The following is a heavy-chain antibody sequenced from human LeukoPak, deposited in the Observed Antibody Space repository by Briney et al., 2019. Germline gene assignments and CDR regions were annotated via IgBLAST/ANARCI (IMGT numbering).Heavy chain of an antibody. CDR1: GFTFDDCA. Sequence: GGSLRLSCAASGFTFDDCAMHWVRQAPGKGLEWVSGISWNSGSIGYADSVKGRFTISRDNAKNSLYLQMNSLRAEDTALYYCAKDMFQYSSGWYLGMDVWGQGTTVTVSS. D-gene: IGHD6-19*01. V-gene: IGHV3-9*01. CDR3: AKDMFQYSSGWYLGMDV. CDR2: ISWNSGSI. J-gene: IGHJ6*02.